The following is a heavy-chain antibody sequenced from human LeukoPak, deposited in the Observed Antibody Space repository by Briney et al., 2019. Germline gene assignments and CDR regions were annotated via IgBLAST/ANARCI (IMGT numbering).Heavy chain of an antibody. Sequence: PGRSLRLSCAASGFTFSSYGMHWVRQAPGKGLEWGAVISYDGSNKYYADSVKGRFTISRDNSKNTLYLQVNSLRAEDTAVYYCAKGTRGVIIPNFDYWGQGTLVTVSS. D-gene: IGHD3-10*01. J-gene: IGHJ4*02. CDR3: AKGTRGVIIPNFDY. CDR1: GFTFSSYG. V-gene: IGHV3-30*18. CDR2: ISYDGSNK.